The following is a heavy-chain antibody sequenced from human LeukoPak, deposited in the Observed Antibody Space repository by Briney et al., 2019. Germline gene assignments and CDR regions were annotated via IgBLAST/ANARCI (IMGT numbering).Heavy chain of an antibody. CDR3: ARGLHSSGFYMDV. CDR1: GYTFTGYY. D-gene: IGHD6-19*01. Sequence: GASVKVSCKASGYTFTGYYMHWVRQAPGQGLERMGWINPNSGGTNYAQKFQGRVTMTRDTSISTAYMELSRLRSDDTAVYYCARGLHSSGFYMDVWGKGTTVTVSS. V-gene: IGHV1-2*02. J-gene: IGHJ6*03. CDR2: INPNSGGT.